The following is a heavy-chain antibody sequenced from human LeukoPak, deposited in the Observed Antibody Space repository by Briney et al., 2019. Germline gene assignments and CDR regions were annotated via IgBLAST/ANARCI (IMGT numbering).Heavy chain of an antibody. CDR1: GFTFSSYE. CDR2: ISSSGSTI. Sequence: GGSLRLSCAASGFTFSSYEMNWVRQAPGKGLEWVSYISSSGSTIYYADSVKGRFTTSRDNAKNSLYLQMNSLRAEDTATYYCARGEFGDYYYFYMDVWGKGTTVTVSS. CDR3: ARGEFGDYYYFYMDV. V-gene: IGHV3-48*03. D-gene: IGHD2/OR15-2a*01. J-gene: IGHJ6*03.